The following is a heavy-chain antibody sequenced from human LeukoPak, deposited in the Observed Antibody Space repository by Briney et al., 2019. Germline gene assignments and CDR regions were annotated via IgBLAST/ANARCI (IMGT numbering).Heavy chain of an antibody. CDR1: GYTFTGYY. J-gene: IGHJ4*02. CDR2: INPNSGGT. Sequence: GASVKVSCKASGYTFTGYYMHWVRQAPGQGLEWMGWINPNSGGTNYAQKFQGRVTMTRDTFISTAYMELSRLRSDDTAVYYCARDVGNSSSLVFDYWGQGTLVTVSS. CDR3: ARDVGNSSSLVFDY. V-gene: IGHV1-2*02. D-gene: IGHD6-6*01.